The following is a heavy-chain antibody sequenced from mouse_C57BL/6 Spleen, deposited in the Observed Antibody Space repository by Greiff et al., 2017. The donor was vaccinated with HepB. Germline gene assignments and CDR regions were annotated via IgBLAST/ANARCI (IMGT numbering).Heavy chain of an antibody. J-gene: IGHJ3*01. CDR1: GFTFSDYG. V-gene: IGHV5-17*01. D-gene: IGHD4-1*01. Sequence: EVQRLESGGGLVKPGGSLKLSCAASGFTFSDYGMHWVRQAPEKGLEWVAYISSGSSTIYYADTVKGRFTISRDNAKNTLFLQMTSLRSEDTAMYYCARPLGEAWFAYWGQGTLVTVSA. CDR3: ARPLGEAWFAY. CDR2: ISSGSSTI.